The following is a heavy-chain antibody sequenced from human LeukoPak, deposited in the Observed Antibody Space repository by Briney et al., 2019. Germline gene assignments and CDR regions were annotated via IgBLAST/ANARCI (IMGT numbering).Heavy chain of an antibody. D-gene: IGHD5-12*01. Sequence: PGGSLRLSCAASGFTFNTYNMNWVRQAPGKGLEWVSVIYSGGSTYYADSVKGRFTISRDNSKNTLYLQMNSLRAEDTAVYYCARGGNSGYDLYDGFDIWGQGTMVTVSS. CDR3: ARGGNSGYDLYDGFDI. V-gene: IGHV3-53*01. CDR2: IYSGGST. J-gene: IGHJ3*02. CDR1: GFTFNTYN.